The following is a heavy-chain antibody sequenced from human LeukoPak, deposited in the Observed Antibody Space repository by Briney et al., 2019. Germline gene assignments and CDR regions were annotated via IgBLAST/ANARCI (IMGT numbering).Heavy chain of an antibody. CDR3: ARDGAYYYGSGSYYTDYYYYGMDV. J-gene: IGHJ6*02. V-gene: IGHV3-30*04. Sequence: GGSLRLSCAASGFTYSSYAMHWVRQAPGKGLEWVAVVSYDGSNKYYADSVKGRFTISRDNSKNTLYLQMNSLRAEDTAVYYCARDGAYYYGSGSYYTDYYYYGMDVWGQGTTVTVPS. CDR2: VSYDGSNK. D-gene: IGHD3-10*01. CDR1: GFTYSSYA.